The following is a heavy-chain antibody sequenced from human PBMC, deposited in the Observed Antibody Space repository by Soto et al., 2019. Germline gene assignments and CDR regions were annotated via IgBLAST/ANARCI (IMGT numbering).Heavy chain of an antibody. V-gene: IGHV4-59*01. D-gene: IGHD3-10*01. CDR2: IYYSGGTT. CDR3: ARAHNSRFGDFYFDY. J-gene: IGHJ4*02. CDR1: GGSFSSYY. Sequence: QVQLQESGPGLVKPSETLSLTCTVSGGSFSSYYWSWIRQTPEKGLEWIGYIYYSGGTTDYNPSLKSRVAISAATSKIQFTLKLTSVTAADTAVYYCARAHNSRFGDFYFDYWSQGTLVTVSS.